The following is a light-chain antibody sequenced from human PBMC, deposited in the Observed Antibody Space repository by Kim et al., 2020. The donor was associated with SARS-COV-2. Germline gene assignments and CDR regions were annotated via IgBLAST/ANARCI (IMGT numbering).Light chain of an antibody. CDR3: QQRANWPLYT. J-gene: IGKJ2*01. V-gene: IGKV3-11*01. Sequence: LVVTQYPATLSLSPGERVTLSCGASQRVGMDLVWYQQKPGQAPRLLIYGSSNRATGIPARFSGSGSGTDFTLTISSLEPEDFAVYYCQQRANWPLYTFGQGTKLEI. CDR2: GSS. CDR1: QRVGMD.